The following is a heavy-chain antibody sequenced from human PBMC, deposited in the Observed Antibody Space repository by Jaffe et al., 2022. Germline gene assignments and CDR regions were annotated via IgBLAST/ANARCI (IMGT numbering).Heavy chain of an antibody. V-gene: IGHV3-74*01. CDR3: ATGPYAAYEI. J-gene: IGHJ4*02. D-gene: IGHD3-9*01. CDR2: VRTDVST. Sequence: QLVESGGGLVQPGGSLRLSCVASGFTISNYWMHWVRQAPGKGLVWVSVVRTDVSTTYADSVEGRFTISRDDAKNTIYLQLNTLRVEDTAVYYCATGPYAAYEIWGQGTLVTVSS. CDR1: GFTISNYW.